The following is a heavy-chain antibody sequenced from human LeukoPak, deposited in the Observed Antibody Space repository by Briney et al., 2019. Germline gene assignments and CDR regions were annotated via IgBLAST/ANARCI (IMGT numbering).Heavy chain of an antibody. CDR1: TFIFSDYA. CDR2: ISGGGDAT. CDR3: ASISGGDYYYGMDV. J-gene: IGHJ6*02. D-gene: IGHD2-15*01. V-gene: IGHV3-23*01. Sequence: PGGSLRLSCAASTFIFSDYAMTWVRQAPGKGLEWVSTISGGGDATYYAHSVKGRFAVSRDNSKNTLYLQMNSLRAEDTAVYYCASISGGDYYYGMDVWGQGTTVTVSS.